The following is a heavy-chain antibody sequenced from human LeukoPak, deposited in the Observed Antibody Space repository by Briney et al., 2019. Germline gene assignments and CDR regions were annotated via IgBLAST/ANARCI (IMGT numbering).Heavy chain of an antibody. CDR3: ARHSRSGYSDYESAFDI. CDR2: IFYSGST. J-gene: IGHJ3*02. CDR1: GGSISSSSFY. Sequence: SETLSLTCTVSGGSISSSSFYWDRIRRPPGKGLEWIGTIFYSGSTYHNPPRKRRITISVDTSKNQFSLKLSSVAAADTAVYYCARHSRSGYSDYESAFDIWGQGTMVIVSS. D-gene: IGHD5-12*01. V-gene: IGHV4-39*01.